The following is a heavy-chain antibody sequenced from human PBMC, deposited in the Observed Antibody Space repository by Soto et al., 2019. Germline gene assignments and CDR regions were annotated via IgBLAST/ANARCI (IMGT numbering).Heavy chain of an antibody. CDR2: IVVGSGNT. Sequence: SVRVSCKASGFTFTSSAVQWVRQARGQRLEWIGWIVVGSGNTNYAQKFQERVTITRDMSTSTAYMELSSLRSEDTAVYYCAACSGGSCYSAHFDYWGQGTLVTVSS. CDR1: GFTFTSSA. D-gene: IGHD2-15*01. V-gene: IGHV1-58*01. J-gene: IGHJ4*02. CDR3: AACSGGSCYSAHFDY.